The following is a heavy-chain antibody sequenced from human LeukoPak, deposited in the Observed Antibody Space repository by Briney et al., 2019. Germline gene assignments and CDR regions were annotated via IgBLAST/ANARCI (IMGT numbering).Heavy chain of an antibody. D-gene: IGHD2-2*02. CDR2: IYYSGST. CDR1: GGSISSGDYS. V-gene: IGHV4-30-4*08. CDR3: AREVGYCSRTSCYNRAFDI. Sequence: SQTLSLTCTVSGGSISSGDYSWSWIRQPPGKGLEWIGYIYYSGSTYYNPSLKSRVTISIDTSKNQFSLRLSSVTAADTAVYYCAREVGYCSRTSCYNRAFDIWGQGTMVTVSS. J-gene: IGHJ3*02.